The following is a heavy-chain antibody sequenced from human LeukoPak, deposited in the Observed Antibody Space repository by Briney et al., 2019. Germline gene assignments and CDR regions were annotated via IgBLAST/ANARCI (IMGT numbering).Heavy chain of an antibody. CDR1: RFTPSSYT. CDR2: ISSSSSTI. V-gene: IGHV3-48*01. CDR3: AIEWILGAEGYSDC. Sequence: GGSLRLSCAASRFTPSSYTTKCVRQTPGKGLEWVSYISSSSSTIYYADSVKGRFTISRDNAKNSLYLQMDSLRAEDTAVYYCAIEWILGAEGYSDCGGQGSLVTVSS. J-gene: IGHJ4*02. D-gene: IGHD2-2*03.